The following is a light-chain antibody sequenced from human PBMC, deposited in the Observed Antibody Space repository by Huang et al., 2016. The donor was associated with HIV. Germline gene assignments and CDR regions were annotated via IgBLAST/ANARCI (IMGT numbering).Light chain of an antibody. CDR3: QQYESWPPLT. J-gene: IGKJ4*01. V-gene: IGKV3-15*01. CDR1: QSVRDK. CDR2: ATS. Sequence: EIVMTQSPDTLSVSPGERATLSCRASQSVRDKVAWYQQKPGQAPRLLLHATSTRATGVPARFSGSGSGTEFTLTINSLQSEDCGVYYCQQYESWPPLTFGGGTKVEIK.